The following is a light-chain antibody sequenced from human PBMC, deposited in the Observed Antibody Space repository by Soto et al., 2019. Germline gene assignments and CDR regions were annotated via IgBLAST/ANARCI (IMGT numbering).Light chain of an antibody. J-gene: IGKJ1*01. CDR1: QSFNSIY. Sequence: EIVLTHSPGTLSFSPGEIATLSFSASQSFNSIYLAWYQQKPGQAPRLLIYGASSRATGIPDRFSGSGSATDFTLTISRLEPEDFAVYYCHQYDSWTFGQGTKVDIK. CDR3: HQYDSWT. CDR2: GAS. V-gene: IGKV3-20*01.